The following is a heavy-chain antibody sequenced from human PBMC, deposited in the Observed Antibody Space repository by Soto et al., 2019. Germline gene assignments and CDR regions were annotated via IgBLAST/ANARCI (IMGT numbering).Heavy chain of an antibody. Sequence: GASVKVSGKASGYTFTGYYMHWVRQAPGQGLEWMGWINPNSGGTNYAQKFQGRVTMTRDTSISTAYMELSRLRSDDTAVYYCARDLDTAMATLPYYYYGMDVWGQGTTVTVSS. V-gene: IGHV1-2*02. CDR1: GYTFTGYY. D-gene: IGHD5-18*01. CDR2: INPNSGGT. J-gene: IGHJ6*02. CDR3: ARDLDTAMATLPYYYYGMDV.